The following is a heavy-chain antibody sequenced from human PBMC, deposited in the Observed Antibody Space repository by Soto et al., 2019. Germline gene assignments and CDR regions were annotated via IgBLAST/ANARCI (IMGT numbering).Heavy chain of an antibody. CDR2: ISGSGNSA. V-gene: IGHV3-23*01. D-gene: IGHD5-12*01. CDR1: GFIFRDFY. CDR3: VREGRGSFDF. Sequence: GGSLRLSCAASGFIFRDFYMSWVRQVPGKGLEWVSVISGSGNSADYADSVQGRFTISRDNAKNTLSLQMSSLTADDTAIYYCVREGRGSFDFWGRGTMVTVSS. J-gene: IGHJ3*01.